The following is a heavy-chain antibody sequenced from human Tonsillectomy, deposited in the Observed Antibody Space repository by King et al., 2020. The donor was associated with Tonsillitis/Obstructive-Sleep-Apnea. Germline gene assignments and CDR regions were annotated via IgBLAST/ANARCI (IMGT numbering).Heavy chain of an antibody. D-gene: IGHD3-3*01. Sequence: QLQESGAGLVKPSETLSLTCTVSGGSISSYYWSWVRQSPGKGREWSAYISSRGSTKDNPSLKSRVTISIDTAKNKFSLKLSSVTAADTAVYYCAREYDFWSGYPHGAFDIWGQGTTVTVSS. CDR1: GGSISSYY. CDR3: AREYDFWSGYPHGAFDI. CDR2: ISSRGST. J-gene: IGHJ3*02. V-gene: IGHV4-59*01.